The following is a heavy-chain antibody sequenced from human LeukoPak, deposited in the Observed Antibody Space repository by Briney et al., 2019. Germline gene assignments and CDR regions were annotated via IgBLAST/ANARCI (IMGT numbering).Heavy chain of an antibody. CDR2: INWSGGST. V-gene: IGHV3-20*04. J-gene: IGHJ6*02. CDR1: GVDFDYYA. CDR3: ARDTTGYGPGVGGMDV. D-gene: IGHD1-1*01. Sequence: GGSLRLSCAASGVDFDYYAMTWVRQAPGKGLEWVSGINWSGGSTGYADSVKGRFTISRDNARNSLDLQMNSLRVEDTALYYCARDTTGYGPGVGGMDVWGHGTTVTVSS.